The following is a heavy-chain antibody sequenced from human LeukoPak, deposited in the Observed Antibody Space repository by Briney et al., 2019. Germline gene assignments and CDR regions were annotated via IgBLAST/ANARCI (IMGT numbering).Heavy chain of an antibody. D-gene: IGHD5-18*01. V-gene: IGHV4-39*01. CDR1: GGSISSGPYY. J-gene: IGHJ4*02. CDR3: ARRGWMQLWLGYYFDY. CDR2: IYYGENT. Sequence: SETLSLTCTVSGGSISSGPYYWGWIRQPPGKGLEWIGNIYYGENTYYNPSLKSRVTISIDTSKNQFSLKLSSVTAADTAVYYCARRGWMQLWLGYYFDYWGQGTLVTVSS.